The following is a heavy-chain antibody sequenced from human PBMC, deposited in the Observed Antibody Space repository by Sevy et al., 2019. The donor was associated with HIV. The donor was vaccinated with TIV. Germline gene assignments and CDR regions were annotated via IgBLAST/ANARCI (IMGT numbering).Heavy chain of an antibody. V-gene: IGHV3-23*01. CDR2: VSASGATT. CDR1: GFSFSSYA. CDR3: AKDTTSLWGYFDY. D-gene: IGHD2-2*01. J-gene: IGHJ4*02. Sequence: GGSLRLSCAASGFSFSSYAMNWVRQAPGKGLEWVSAVSASGATTYYADSVKGRFTISRDNSRSTLYLQMDSLRADDTAVYYCAKDTTSLWGYFDYWGQGTLLTVSS.